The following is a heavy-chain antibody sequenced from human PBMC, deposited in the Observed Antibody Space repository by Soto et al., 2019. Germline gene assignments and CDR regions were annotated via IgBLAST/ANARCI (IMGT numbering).Heavy chain of an antibody. J-gene: IGHJ4*02. CDR2: IYSGGST. D-gene: IGHD6-19*01. Sequence: GGSLRLSCAASGFTVSSNYMSWVRQAPGKGLEWVSVIYSGGSTYYADSVKGRFTISRDNSKNTLYLQMNSLRAEDTAVYYCARVRYSSGWETFDYWGQGTLVTVS. CDR1: GFTVSSNY. V-gene: IGHV3-53*01. CDR3: ARVRYSSGWETFDY.